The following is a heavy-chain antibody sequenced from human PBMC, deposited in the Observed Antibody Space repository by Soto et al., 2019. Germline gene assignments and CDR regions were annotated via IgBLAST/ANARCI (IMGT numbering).Heavy chain of an antibody. J-gene: IGHJ6*02. CDR3: TRGNVRYGMDV. CDR2: LYRDGTT. D-gene: IGHD3-9*01. V-gene: IGHV3-66*01. Sequence: EVQLVESGGGLVQPGGSLRLSCVASGLSVSDNYINWVRQVPGKGMEWVSVLYRDGTTYYAGSVQGRFTISRDNSKNTLYLQINSLRAEDRALYYCTRGNVRYGMDVWGQGTTVTVSS. CDR1: GLSVSDNY.